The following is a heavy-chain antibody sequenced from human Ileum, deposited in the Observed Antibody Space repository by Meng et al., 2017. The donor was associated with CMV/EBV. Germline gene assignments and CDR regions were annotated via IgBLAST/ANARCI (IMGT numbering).Heavy chain of an antibody. CDR3: ARSDVDIVALDY. J-gene: IGHJ4*02. CDR2: ISSSGSTI. V-gene: IGHV3-48*03. CDR1: GFTFSSYE. D-gene: IGHD5-12*01. Sequence: GGSLRLSCAASGFTFSSYEMNWVRQAPGKGLEWVSYISSSGSTIYYADSVKGRFTISRDNAKNSLYLQMNSLRAEDTAVYYCARSDVDIVALDYWGQGTVVTVSS.